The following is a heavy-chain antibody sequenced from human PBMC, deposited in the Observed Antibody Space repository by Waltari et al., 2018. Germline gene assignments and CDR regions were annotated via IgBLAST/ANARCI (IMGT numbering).Heavy chain of an antibody. D-gene: IGHD1-26*01. V-gene: IGHV3-21*01. CDR1: GFMFNTND. Sequence: EVLLMESGGGMVKPGGSLRLSCAVSGFMFNTNDMHWVRQAPGEGPEWVSMITRSASFIYYANSLKGRFTVSRDDAEKSLFLQMDSLTVEDTAVYYCARSSPQGPPGGIDHWGQGTLVTVSS. CDR2: ITRSASFI. J-gene: IGHJ5*02. CDR3: ARSSPQGPPGGIDH.